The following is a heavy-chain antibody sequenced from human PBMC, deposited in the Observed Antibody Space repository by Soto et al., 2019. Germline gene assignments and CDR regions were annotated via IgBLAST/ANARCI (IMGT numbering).Heavy chain of an antibody. Sequence: GASVKVSCKASGYTFTSYAMHWVRQAPGQRLEWMGWINAGNGNTKYSQKFQGRVTITRDTSASTAYMELSSLRSEDTAVYYCAREGLNYYDSFHNWFDPWGQGTLVTVSS. J-gene: IGHJ5*02. V-gene: IGHV1-3*01. CDR3: AREGLNYYDSFHNWFDP. CDR2: INAGNGNT. CDR1: GYTFTSYA. D-gene: IGHD3-22*01.